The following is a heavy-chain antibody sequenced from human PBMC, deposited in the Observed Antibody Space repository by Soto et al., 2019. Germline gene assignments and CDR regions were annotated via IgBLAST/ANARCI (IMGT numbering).Heavy chain of an antibody. CDR2: IKQDGSEK. CDR1: GFTFSSYW. V-gene: IGHV3-7*01. CDR3: TRGFTYYYDSSGYYYDAFDI. J-gene: IGHJ3*02. D-gene: IGHD3-22*01. Sequence: PGGSRRRSCAASGFTFSSYWMSWVRQAPGKGLEWVANIKQDGSEKYYVDSVKGRFTISRDNAKKSLYLQMNSLRAEDTAVYYCTRGFTYYYDSSGYYYDAFDIWGQGTMVTVSS.